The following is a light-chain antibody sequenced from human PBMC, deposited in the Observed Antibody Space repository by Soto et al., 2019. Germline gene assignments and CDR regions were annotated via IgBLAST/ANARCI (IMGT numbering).Light chain of an antibody. CDR3: CSYAGSGIVV. Sequence: QSALTQPASVSGSPGQSITISCTGTSSAVGNYNLVSWYQQHPGKVPKVMIYEVTKRPSGVSNRFSGSKSGNTASLTISGLQAEDEADYYCCSYAGSGIVVFGGGTKLTVL. CDR2: EVT. V-gene: IGLV2-23*02. J-gene: IGLJ2*01. CDR1: SSAVGNYNL.